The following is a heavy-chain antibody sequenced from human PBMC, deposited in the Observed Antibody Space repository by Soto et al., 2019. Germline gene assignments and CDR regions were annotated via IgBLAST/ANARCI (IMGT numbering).Heavy chain of an antibody. CDR1: GGSFSGYY. D-gene: IGHD3-9*01. CDR3: AGGVTYYDILTGSNPPYYYYYMDV. CDR2: INHSGST. J-gene: IGHJ6*03. Sequence: SETLSLTCAVYGGSFSGYYWSWIRQPPGKGLEWIGEINHSGSTNYNPSLKSRVTISVDTSKNQFSLKLSPVPAADTAMYYCAGGVTYYDILTGSNPPYYYYYMDVWGKGTTVTVSS. V-gene: IGHV4-34*01.